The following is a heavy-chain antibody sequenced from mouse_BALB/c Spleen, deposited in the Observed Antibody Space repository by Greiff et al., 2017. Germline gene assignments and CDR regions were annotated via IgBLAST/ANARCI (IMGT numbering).Heavy chain of an antibody. D-gene: IGHD3-2*01. J-gene: IGHJ4*01. CDR1: GFTFTDYY. CDR2: IRNKANGYTT. CDR3: ARDDSSGYVTYYAMDY. V-gene: IGHV7-3*02. Sequence: EVQRVESGGGLVQPGGSLRLSCATSGFTFTDYYMSWVRQPPGKALEWLGFIRNKANGYTTEYSASVKGRFTISRDNSQSILYLQMNTLRAEDSATYYCARDDSSGYVTYYAMDYWGQGTSVTVSS.